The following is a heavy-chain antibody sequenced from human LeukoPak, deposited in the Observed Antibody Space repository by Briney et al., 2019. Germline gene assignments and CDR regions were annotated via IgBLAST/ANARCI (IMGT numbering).Heavy chain of an antibody. CDR3: ATPLDYYDRSDSHQGGD. CDR1: GNYW. CDR2: INSDGSWT. J-gene: IGHJ4*02. V-gene: IGHV3-74*01. Sequence: GGSLRLSCAASGNYWMHWVRQAPGKGLVWVSHINSDGSWTSYADSVKGRFTISRDNAKNSLYLQMNSLRAEDTAVYCCATPLDYYDRSDSHQGGDWGQGTLVTVSS. D-gene: IGHD3-22*01.